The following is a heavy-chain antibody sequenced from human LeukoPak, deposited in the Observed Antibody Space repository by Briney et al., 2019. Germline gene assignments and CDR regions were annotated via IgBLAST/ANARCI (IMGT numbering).Heavy chain of an antibody. CDR1: GYTFTGYY. J-gene: IGHJ5*02. CDR2: INPNSGGT. V-gene: IGHV1-2*04. D-gene: IGHD2-2*01. CDR3: ARDYCSSTSCYGGGNWFDP. Sequence: ASVKVSCKASGYTFTGYYMHWVRQAPGQGLEWMGWINPNSGGTNYAQKFQGWVTMTRDTSISTAYMELSRLRSDDTAVYYCARDYCSSTSCYGGGNWFDPWGRGTLVTVSS.